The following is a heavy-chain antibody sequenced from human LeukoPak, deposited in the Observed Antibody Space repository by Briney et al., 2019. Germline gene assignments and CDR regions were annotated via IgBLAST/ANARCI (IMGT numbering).Heavy chain of an antibody. V-gene: IGHV4-4*07. Sequence: SESLSLTCTVSGGSISSYYWSWVRQPAGKGLEWIWRIYTSGSTNYNPSLESRVTMSVDTSKTQFSLKLTSVTAADTAVYYCARLGIAAAGNPYYYYGMDVWGQGTTVTASS. CDR1: GGSISSYY. CDR2: IYTSGST. D-gene: IGHD6-13*01. J-gene: IGHJ6*02. CDR3: ARLGIAAAGNPYYYYGMDV.